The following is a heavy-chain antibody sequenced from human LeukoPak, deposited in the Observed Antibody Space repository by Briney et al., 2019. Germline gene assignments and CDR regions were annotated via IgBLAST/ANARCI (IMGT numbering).Heavy chain of an antibody. J-gene: IGHJ4*02. CDR3: ARVTYYYDNNGYYYFDY. CDR1: GYTFTGYG. Sequence: ASVKVSCKASGYTFTGYGISWVRQAPGQGLEWMGWISAYNGNTNYAQKLQGRVTMTTDTSTSTAYMELRSLRSDDTAVYYCARVTYYYDNNGYYYFDYWGQGTLVTVSS. D-gene: IGHD3-22*01. CDR2: ISAYNGNT. V-gene: IGHV1-18*01.